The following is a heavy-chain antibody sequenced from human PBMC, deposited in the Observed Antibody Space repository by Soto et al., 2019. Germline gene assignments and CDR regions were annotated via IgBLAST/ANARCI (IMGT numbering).Heavy chain of an antibody. CDR1: GGTFSSYA. CDR3: ARLRRGSANWFDP. V-gene: IGHV1-69*13. CDR2: IIPIFGTA. J-gene: IGHJ5*02. Sequence: SVKVSCKASGGTFSSYAISWVRQAPGQGLEWMGGIIPIFGTANYAQKFQGRVTITADESTSTAYMELSSLRSEDTAVYYCARLRRGSANWFDPWGQGTLVTVSS. D-gene: IGHD3-16*01.